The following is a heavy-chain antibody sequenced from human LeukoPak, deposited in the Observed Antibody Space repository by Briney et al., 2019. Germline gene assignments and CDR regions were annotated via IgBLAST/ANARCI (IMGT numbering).Heavy chain of an antibody. Sequence: PGGSLRLSCAASGFTFDDYAMHWVRQTPGKGLECVSLISEDGGDTWYADSVKGRLTISRDNSKSSLYLQMNSLRAEDTAFYYCAKDKTRGPGDYWGQGTLVTVSS. V-gene: IGHV3-43*02. J-gene: IGHJ4*02. CDR1: GFTFDDYA. CDR2: ISEDGGDT. CDR3: AKDKTRGPGDY. D-gene: IGHD1-14*01.